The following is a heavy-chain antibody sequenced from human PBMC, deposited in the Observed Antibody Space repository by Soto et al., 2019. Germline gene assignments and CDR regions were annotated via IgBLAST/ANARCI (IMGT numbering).Heavy chain of an antibody. V-gene: IGHV3-30*18. J-gene: IGHJ6*02. CDR1: GFTFSDYG. CDR2: ISYDGSHK. CDR3: AKDRAGYSRGMDV. D-gene: IGHD6-13*01. Sequence: GGSLRLSCAVSGFTFSDYGMHWVRQAPGKGLEWVALISYDGSHKYYADSVKGRFTLSRDNSKNTLYLQINSLRAEDTAVYYCAKDRAGYSRGMDVWGQGTTVTVSS.